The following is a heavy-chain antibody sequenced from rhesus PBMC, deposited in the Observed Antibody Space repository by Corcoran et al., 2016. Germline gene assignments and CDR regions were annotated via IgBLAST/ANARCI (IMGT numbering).Heavy chain of an antibody. CDR2: ISGSSGST. D-gene: IGHD2-15*01. J-gene: IGHJ4*01. CDR3: ARGGIYYFDY. Sequence: QVQLQESGPGLVKPSETLSLTCAVSGGSISSRNWWRWIRQPPGKGLEWIGYISGSSGSTYYNPSLKSRVTISTDTSKNQFSLKLSSVTAADTAVYYCARGGIYYFDYWGQGVLVTVSS. V-gene: IGHV4-65*01. CDR1: GGSISSRNW.